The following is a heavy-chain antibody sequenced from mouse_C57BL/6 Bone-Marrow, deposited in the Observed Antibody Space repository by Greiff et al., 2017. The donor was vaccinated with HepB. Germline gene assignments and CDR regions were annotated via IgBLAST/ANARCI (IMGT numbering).Heavy chain of an antibody. J-gene: IGHJ4*01. CDR2: IWTGGGT. CDR1: GFSLTSYA. D-gene: IGHD1-1*01. Sequence: QVQLQQSGPGLVAPSQSLSITCTVSGFSLTSYAISWVRQPPGKGLEWLGVIWTGGGTNYNSALKSRLSISKDNSKSQVFLKMNSLQTDDTARYYCAREDYYGSRAMDYWGQGTSVTVSS. CDR3: AREDYYGSRAMDY. V-gene: IGHV2-9-1*01.